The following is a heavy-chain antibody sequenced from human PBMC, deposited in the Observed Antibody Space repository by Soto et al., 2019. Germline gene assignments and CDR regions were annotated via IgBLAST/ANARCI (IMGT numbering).Heavy chain of an antibody. Sequence: EVQLVESGGGLVQPGRSLRLSCVASGFTFYNHGMHWVRQAPGRGLEWVSGITWSSDSMGYADSGKGRFTISRNNVKNSLDLQMNSLRPEDTALYYCAKEDSGFSGYMDVWGKGTTVTVSS. J-gene: IGHJ6*03. CDR3: AKEDSGFSGYMDV. V-gene: IGHV3-9*01. CDR1: GFTFYNHG. D-gene: IGHD3-10*01. CDR2: ITWSSDSM.